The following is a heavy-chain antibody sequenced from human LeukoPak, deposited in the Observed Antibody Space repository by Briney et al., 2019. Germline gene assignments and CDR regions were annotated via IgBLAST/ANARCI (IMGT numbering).Heavy chain of an antibody. CDR3: ARAVAGIFDY. Sequence: SETLSLTCTVSGGSISSSSYYWGWIRQPPGKGPEWIGSIYYSGSTYYNPSLKSRVTISVDTSKNQFSLKLSSVTAADTAVYYCARAVAGIFDYWGQGTLVTVSS. J-gene: IGHJ4*02. D-gene: IGHD6-19*01. V-gene: IGHV4-39*07. CDR1: GGSISSSSYY. CDR2: IYYSGST.